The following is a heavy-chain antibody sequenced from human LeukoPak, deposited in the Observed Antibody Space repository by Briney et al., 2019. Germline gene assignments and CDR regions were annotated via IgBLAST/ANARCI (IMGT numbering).Heavy chain of an antibody. V-gene: IGHV4-34*01. CDR2: INHSGST. J-gene: IGHJ4*02. Sequence: SETLSLTCTVSGGSISSYYWSWIRQPPGKGLEWIGEINHSGSTNYNPSLKSRVTISVDTSKNQFSLKLSSVTAADTAVYYCARHVGSHTGYSSSWYESVAGTAGYFDYWGQGTLVTVSS. CDR3: ARHVGSHTGYSSSWYESVAGTAGYFDY. D-gene: IGHD6-13*01. CDR1: GGSISSYY.